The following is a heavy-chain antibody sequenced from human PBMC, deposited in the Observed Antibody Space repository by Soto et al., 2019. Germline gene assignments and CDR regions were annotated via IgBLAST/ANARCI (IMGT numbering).Heavy chain of an antibody. J-gene: IGHJ4*02. Sequence: QVQLVQSGAEVKKPGASVKVSCKTSGYDFFKYNMHWVRQAPGQGLEWMGVINPNGGYTRHAQKFQGRVIMTRDMSSKIVYMELSGLTSADTAMYYCTRADSDVVILPDVRPLFDLWGQGALVTVSS. D-gene: IGHD2-21*02. CDR2: INPNGGYT. V-gene: IGHV1-46*01. CDR3: TRADSDVVILPDVRPLFDL. CDR1: GYDFFKYN.